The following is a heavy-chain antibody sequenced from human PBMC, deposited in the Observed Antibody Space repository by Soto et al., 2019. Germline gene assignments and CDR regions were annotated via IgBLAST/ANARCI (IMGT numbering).Heavy chain of an antibody. D-gene: IGHD1-1*01. CDR1: GYTFTGYY. J-gene: IGHJ3*02. CDR3: ARAFAGTTRRDAFDI. CDR2: INAGNGNT. V-gene: IGHV1-3*01. Sequence: ASVKVSCKASGYTFTGYYMHWVRQAPGQGLEWMGWINAGNGNTKYSQKFQGRVTITRDTSASTAYMELSSLRSEDTAVYYCARAFAGTTRRDAFDIWGQGTMVTVSS.